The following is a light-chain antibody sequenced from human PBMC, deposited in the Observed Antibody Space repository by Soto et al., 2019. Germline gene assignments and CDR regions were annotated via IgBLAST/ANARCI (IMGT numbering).Light chain of an antibody. Sequence: DTVMTQTPLSLAVTPGQPASISCKSSQSLLHSYGKTYLYWYLQKAGQPPQSLIYEVSKRFSEVPDRISGSGSGTDFTLKISRVEAEDVGIYYRLQSTQYPITFGQGTRLEI. CDR3: LQSTQYPIT. CDR2: EVS. J-gene: IGKJ5*01. V-gene: IGKV2D-29*01. CDR1: QSLLHSYGKTY.